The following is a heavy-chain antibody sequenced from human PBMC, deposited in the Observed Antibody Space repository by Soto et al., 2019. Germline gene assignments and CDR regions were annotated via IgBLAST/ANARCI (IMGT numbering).Heavy chain of an antibody. CDR1: GGTFSSYA. Sequence: ASVKVSCKASGGTFSSYAISWVRQAPGQGLEWMGGIIPIFGTANYAQKFQGRVTITADESTSTAYMELSSLRSEDTAVYYCARHTYCSSTSCYPHYYYYYGMDVWGQGTTVTVSS. CDR2: IIPIFGTA. V-gene: IGHV1-69*13. CDR3: ARHTYCSSTSCYPHYYYYYGMDV. J-gene: IGHJ6*02. D-gene: IGHD2-2*01.